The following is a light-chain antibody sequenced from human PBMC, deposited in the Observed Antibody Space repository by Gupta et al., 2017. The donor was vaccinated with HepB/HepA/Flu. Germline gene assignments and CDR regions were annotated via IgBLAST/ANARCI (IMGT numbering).Light chain of an antibody. Sequence: QSVLXQPPSAXGTPGQTVSISCFGSSSNVGSRTVNWYQHLPGTTPKLLIYNNYQRPSGVPDRFSGSKSGTSASLAINGLQSEDEADYYCATWDNSLNGVIFGGGTKLTVL. CDR2: NNY. CDR1: SSNVGSRT. V-gene: IGLV1-44*01. CDR3: ATWDNSLNGVI. J-gene: IGLJ2*01.